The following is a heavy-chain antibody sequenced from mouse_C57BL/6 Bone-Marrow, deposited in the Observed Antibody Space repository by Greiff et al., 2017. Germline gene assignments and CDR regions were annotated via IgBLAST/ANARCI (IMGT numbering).Heavy chain of an antibody. CDR1: GFNIKDDY. Sequence: EVQLQQSGAELVRPGASVKLSCTASGFNIKDDYMHWVKQRPEQGLEWIGWIDPENGDTEYASKFQGKATITADTSSNTAYLQLSSLTSEDSAVYYCTSITTVIDAYWGRGTLVTVSA. V-gene: IGHV14-4*01. CDR3: TSITTVIDAY. J-gene: IGHJ3*01. D-gene: IGHD1-1*01. CDR2: IDPENGDT.